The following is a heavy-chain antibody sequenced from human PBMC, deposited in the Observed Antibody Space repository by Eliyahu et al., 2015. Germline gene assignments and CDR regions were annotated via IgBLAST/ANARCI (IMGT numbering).Heavy chain of an antibody. J-gene: IGHJ4*02. CDR1: GDSINSGPYY. V-gene: IGHV4-39*01. D-gene: IGHD3-10*01. CDR3: MRQRLGGYSPSPIAH. CDR2: IFYTGDS. Sequence: QLQESGPGLVKPSETLSLTCSVSGDSINSGPYYWGWVRQPPGKGLEWIGSIFYTGDSHYNPSFKNRATLSVATSRSQFSLTLGSVTAADTALYYCMRQRLGGYSPSPIAHWGQGTLVAVSS.